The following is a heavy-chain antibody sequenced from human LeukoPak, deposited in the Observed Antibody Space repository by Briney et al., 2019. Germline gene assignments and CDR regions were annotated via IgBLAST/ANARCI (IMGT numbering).Heavy chain of an antibody. V-gene: IGHV3-23*01. Sequence: PGESLRLSCAASRFLFSNYAMLWVRRSPGKGLVWVSVIGDHIIFTGRFTYYAESVKGRFTISRDNSQGTVDLQMNNLRVEDTAVYYCARDWYDCWGQGTQVTVSS. J-gene: IGHJ5*01. CDR2: IGDHIIFTGRFT. CDR1: RFLFSNYA. CDR3: ARDWYDC.